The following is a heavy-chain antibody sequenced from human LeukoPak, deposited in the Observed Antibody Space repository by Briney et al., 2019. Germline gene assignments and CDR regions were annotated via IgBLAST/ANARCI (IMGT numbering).Heavy chain of an antibody. J-gene: IGHJ4*02. CDR1: GYTFTGYY. D-gene: IGHD2-15*01. CDR2: INPNSGGT. Sequence: GASVKVSCKASGYTFTGYYMRWVRQAPGQGLEWMGWINPNSGGTNYAQKFQGRVTMTRDTSISTAYMELSRLRSDDTAVYYCARVSGIHSRGYFDYWGQGTLVTVSS. V-gene: IGHV1-2*02. CDR3: ARVSGIHSRGYFDY.